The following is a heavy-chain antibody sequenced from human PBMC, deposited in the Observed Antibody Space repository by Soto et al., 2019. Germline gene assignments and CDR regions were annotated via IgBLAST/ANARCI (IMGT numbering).Heavy chain of an antibody. J-gene: IGHJ6*02. CDR2: IYYSGTT. D-gene: IGHD3-16*01. CDR1: GYSISSSNW. Sequence: PSETLSLTCAVSGYSISSSNWWGWIRQPPGKGLEWIGYIYYSGTTYYNPSLKSRVTMSVDRSKNQFSLKLSSVTAADTAVYYCARGSRRLGYGMDVWGQGTTVTVSS. V-gene: IGHV4-28*03. CDR3: ARGSRRLGYGMDV.